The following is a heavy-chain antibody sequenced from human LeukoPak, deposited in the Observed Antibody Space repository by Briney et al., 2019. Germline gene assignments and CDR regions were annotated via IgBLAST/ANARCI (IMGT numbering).Heavy chain of an antibody. Sequence: SVKDSCKASGGTSSSYAISWVRQAPGQGLEWMGGIIPIFGTANYAQKFQGRVTITTDESTSTAYMELSSLRSEDTAVYYCARDGQTGTYFDYWGQGTLVTVSS. CDR3: ARDGQTGTYFDY. V-gene: IGHV1-69*05. CDR1: GGTSSSYA. CDR2: IIPIFGTA. J-gene: IGHJ4*02. D-gene: IGHD1-7*01.